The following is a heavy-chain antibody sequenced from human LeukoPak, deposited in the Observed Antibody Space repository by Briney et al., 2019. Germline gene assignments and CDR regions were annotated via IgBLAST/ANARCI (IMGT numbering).Heavy chain of an antibody. D-gene: IGHD2-2*01. CDR3: ARDHCGTTSCNAFEI. J-gene: IGHJ3*02. CDR1: GYTFTSYA. V-gene: IGHV1-18*01. Sequence: ASVKVSCKAAGYTFTSYAISWVRQAPGQGLEWMGWLSTYNGKTNYAQKFQGRVIMTTETSASTVYMELNSLTSDDTAVYYCARDHCGTTSCNAFEIWGQGTMATVSS. CDR2: LSTYNGKT.